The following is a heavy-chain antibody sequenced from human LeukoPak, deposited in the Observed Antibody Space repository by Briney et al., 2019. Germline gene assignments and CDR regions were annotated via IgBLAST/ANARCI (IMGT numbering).Heavy chain of an antibody. V-gene: IGHV3-23*01. CDR3: AIMHPYYDGNGYWVQ. CDR2: ISVSGAST. CDR1: GFTFSSYA. D-gene: IGHD3-22*01. Sequence: PGGSLRLPCAASGFTFSSYAMSWVRQAPGKGLEWVSGISVSGASTSNADPVKGRFTISRDNPRNTLYLQMNSLRAEDTALYYCAIMHPYYDGNGYWVQWGQGTLVTVSS. J-gene: IGHJ4*02.